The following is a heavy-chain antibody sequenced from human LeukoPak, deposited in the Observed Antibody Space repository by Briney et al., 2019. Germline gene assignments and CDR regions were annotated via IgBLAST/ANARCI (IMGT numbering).Heavy chain of an antibody. D-gene: IGHD5-24*01. CDR1: GGTFSSYA. Sequence: SVKVSCKASGGTFSSYAISRVRQAPGQGLEWMGGIIPIFGTANYAQKFQGRVTITADESTSTAYMELSSLRSEDTAVYYCASNGRWLQFALDSFPPRYYFDYWGQGTLVTVSS. J-gene: IGHJ4*02. CDR3: ASNGRWLQFALDSFPPRYYFDY. CDR2: IIPIFGTA. V-gene: IGHV1-69*13.